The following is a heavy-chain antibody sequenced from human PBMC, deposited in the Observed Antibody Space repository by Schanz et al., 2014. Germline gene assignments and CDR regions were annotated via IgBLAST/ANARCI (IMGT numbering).Heavy chain of an antibody. Sequence: VQLEQSGAEVKKPGASVKVSCKASGYTFTSHGISWVRQAPGQGLEWMGIINLSGGSTNNAQKFQGRLTMTRDTSTSTVYMELSSLRSEDTALYYCARGTMPGTFDIWGQGTMVTVSS. D-gene: IGHD2-2*01. V-gene: IGHV1-46*01. CDR3: ARGTMPGTFDI. J-gene: IGHJ3*02. CDR1: GYTFTSHG. CDR2: INLSGGST.